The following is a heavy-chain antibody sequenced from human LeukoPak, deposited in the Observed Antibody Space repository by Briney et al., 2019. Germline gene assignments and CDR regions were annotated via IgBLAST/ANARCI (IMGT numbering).Heavy chain of an antibody. CDR2: ISSSSSSYI. CDR3: ARDMMGIAVAGRDFDY. J-gene: IGHJ4*02. D-gene: IGHD6-19*01. CDR1: GFTFSSYS. V-gene: IGHV3-21*01. Sequence: TGGSLRLSCAASGFTFSSYSMNWVRQAPGKGLEWVSSISSSSSSYIYYADSVKGRFTISRDNAKNSLYLQMNSLRAEDTAVYYCARDMMGIAVAGRDFDYWGQGTLVTVSS.